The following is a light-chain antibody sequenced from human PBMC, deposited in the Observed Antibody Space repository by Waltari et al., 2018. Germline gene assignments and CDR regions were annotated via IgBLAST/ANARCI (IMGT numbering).Light chain of an antibody. Sequence: QSALTQPRPVSGSPGQSVTISCTGTSSDVGGYNYVSWYQQHPGKAPKLMIYDVDKRPSGVPDRFSGSKSGNTASLTISGLQAEDEADYYCCSYAGSYTYVFGTGTKVTVL. V-gene: IGLV2-11*01. CDR2: DVD. J-gene: IGLJ1*01. CDR1: SSDVGGYNY. CDR3: CSYAGSYTYV.